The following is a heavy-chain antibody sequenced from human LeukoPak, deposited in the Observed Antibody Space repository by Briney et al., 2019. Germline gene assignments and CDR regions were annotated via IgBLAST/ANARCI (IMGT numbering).Heavy chain of an antibody. V-gene: IGHV4-31*11. CDR3: ARDGLSGRYYYMDV. J-gene: IGHJ6*03. Sequence: SETLSLTCAVYGGSFSGYYWSWIRQHPGKGLEWIGYIYYSGSTYYNPSLKSRVTISVDTSKNQFSLKLSSVTAADTAVYYCARDGLSGRYYYMDVWGKGTTVTVSS. D-gene: IGHD2-15*01. CDR1: GGSFSGYY. CDR2: IYYSGST.